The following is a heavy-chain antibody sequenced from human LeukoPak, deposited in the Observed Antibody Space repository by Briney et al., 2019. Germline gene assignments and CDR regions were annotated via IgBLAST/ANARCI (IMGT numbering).Heavy chain of an antibody. CDR3: ARRGTASSGSYYFDH. CDR2: IYTSGNT. D-gene: IGHD6-19*01. Sequence: SETLSLTCTVSGGSVTSSTFSWAWIRQPPGKGLEWIGNIYTSGNTYHNPSLKSRVTMSVDTSKNQCSLKLSSVTAADTAVYYCARRGTASSGSYYFDHWGQGTLVTVSS. V-gene: IGHV4-39*01. CDR1: GGSVTSSTFS. J-gene: IGHJ4*02.